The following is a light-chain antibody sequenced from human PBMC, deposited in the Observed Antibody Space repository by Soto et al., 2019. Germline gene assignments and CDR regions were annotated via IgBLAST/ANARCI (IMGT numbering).Light chain of an antibody. Sequence: EIVLTQSPATLSLSPGERATLSCRASQSVSSYLAWYQQKPGHAPRLLIYDASARATRIPVRFSGSGSGIDFTLTIRSLEDDEVADCQRYQHWHSITFGQGTRLEIK. V-gene: IGKV3-11*01. CDR2: DAS. CDR3: YQHWHSIT. CDR1: QSVSSY. J-gene: IGKJ5*01.